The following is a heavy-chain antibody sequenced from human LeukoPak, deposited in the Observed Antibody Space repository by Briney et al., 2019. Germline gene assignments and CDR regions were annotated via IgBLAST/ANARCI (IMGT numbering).Heavy chain of an antibody. D-gene: IGHD6-6*01. J-gene: IGHJ4*02. V-gene: IGHV3-30*03. CDR2: ISHDGSNK. CDR3: ASLSLGHY. Sequence: GRSLRLSCVVSGFTFSSYGMHWVRQAPGKGLEWVAVISHDGSNKYHADSVKGRFTISRDTSKNTLSLQMNSLRAEDTAVYYCASLSLGHYWGQGTLVTVSS. CDR1: GFTFSSYG.